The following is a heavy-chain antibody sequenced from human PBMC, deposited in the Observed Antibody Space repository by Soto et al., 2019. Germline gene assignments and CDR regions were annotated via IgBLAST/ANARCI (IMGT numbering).Heavy chain of an antibody. V-gene: IGHV4-39*01. D-gene: IGHD3-3*01. CDR2: IYYSGST. CDR1: GGSISSSSYY. CDR3: ARRGYYDFWSGYQSFDY. J-gene: IGHJ4*02. Sequence: SETLSLTCTVSGGSISSSSYYWGWIRQPPGKGLEWIGSIYYSGSTYYNPSLKSRVTISVDTSKNQFSLKLSSVTAADTAVYYCARRGYYDFWSGYQSFDYWGQGTLVTVSS.